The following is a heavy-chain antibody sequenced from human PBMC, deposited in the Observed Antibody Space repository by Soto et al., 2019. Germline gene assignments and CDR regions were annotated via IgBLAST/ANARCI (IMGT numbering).Heavy chain of an antibody. CDR2: IKHSGST. CDR1: GGSFSGYY. CDR3: ARVLVPAVFWFDP. D-gene: IGHD2-2*01. V-gene: IGHV4-34*01. Sequence: QVQLQQWGAGLLKPSETLSLTCAVYGGSFSGYYWSWIRQPPGKGLEWIGEIKHSGSTNYNPSLKSRVTISVDTSKNQFSLKLSSVTAADAAVYYCARVLVPAVFWFDPWGQGTLVTVSS. J-gene: IGHJ5*02.